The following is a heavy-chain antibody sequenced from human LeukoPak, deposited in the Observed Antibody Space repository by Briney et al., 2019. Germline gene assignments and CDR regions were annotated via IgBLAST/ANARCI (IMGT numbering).Heavy chain of an antibody. Sequence: ASVKVSCKASGYTSSNYDINWVRQATGQGLEWMGWMNPKSGNTGYAQNFQGRVTMTRNGSITTSYMELSSLRSEDTAVYYCARASRTYFGDYLYYFDSWGQGTLVTVSS. D-gene: IGHD4-17*01. CDR2: MNPKSGNT. CDR1: GYTSSNYD. V-gene: IGHV1-8*01. CDR3: ARASRTYFGDYLYYFDS. J-gene: IGHJ4*02.